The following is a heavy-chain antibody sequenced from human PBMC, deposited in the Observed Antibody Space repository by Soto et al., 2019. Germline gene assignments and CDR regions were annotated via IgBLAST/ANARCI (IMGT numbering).Heavy chain of an antibody. V-gene: IGHV4-39*01. J-gene: IGHJ5*02. CDR1: GGSFSSSTYY. CDR3: ARQPYDSTGYYYGA. D-gene: IGHD3-22*01. Sequence: SSETLSLTCTVSGGSFSSSTYYWSWIRQPPGKGLEWIGSMYSGGNTYYNPSLKSRVTVSVDTSKNHFSLKLTSVTAADTAMYYCARQPYDSTGYYYGAWGQGTLVTVSS. CDR2: MYSGGNT.